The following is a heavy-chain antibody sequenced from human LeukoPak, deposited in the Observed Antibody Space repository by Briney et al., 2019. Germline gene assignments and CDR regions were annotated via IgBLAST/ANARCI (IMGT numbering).Heavy chain of an antibody. J-gene: IGHJ3*02. CDR3: ARLRAFDI. V-gene: IGHV3-7*01. CDR2: IKQDGSEK. Sequence: PGGSLRLSCAASGFTVSSNYMSWVRQAPGKGLEWVANIKQDGSEKYYVDSVKGRFTISRDNAKNSLYLQMNSLRAEDTAVYYCARLRAFDIWGQGTMVTVSS. CDR1: GFTVSSNY. D-gene: IGHD3-16*01.